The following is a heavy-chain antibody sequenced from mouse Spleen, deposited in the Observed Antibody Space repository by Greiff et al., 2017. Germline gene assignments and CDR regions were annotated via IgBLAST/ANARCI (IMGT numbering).Heavy chain of an antibody. Sequence: VQLQQPGAELVMPGASVKLSCKASGYTFTSYWMHWVKQRPGQGLEWIGEIDPSDSYTNYNQKFKGKATLTVDKSSSTAYMQLSSLTSEDSAVYYCAKRSYGNYGNAMDYWGQGTSVTVSS. J-gene: IGHJ4*01. D-gene: IGHD2-1*01. CDR1: GYTFTSYW. CDR2: IDPSDSYT. V-gene: IGHV1-69*01. CDR3: AKRSYGNYGNAMDY.